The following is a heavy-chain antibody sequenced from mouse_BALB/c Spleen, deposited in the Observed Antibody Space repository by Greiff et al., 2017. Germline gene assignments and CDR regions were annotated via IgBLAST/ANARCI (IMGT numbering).Heavy chain of an antibody. CDR1: GFSLTSYG. CDR2: IWSGGST. V-gene: IGHV2-2*02. J-gene: IGHJ3*01. Sequence: VHLVESGPGLVQPSQSLSITCTVSGFSLTSYGVHWVRQSPGKGLEWLGVIWSGGSTDYNAAFISRLSISKDNSKSQVFFKMNSLQANDTAIYYCARNLEITTGFAYWGQGTLVTVSA. CDR3: ARNLEITTGFAY. D-gene: IGHD2-4*01.